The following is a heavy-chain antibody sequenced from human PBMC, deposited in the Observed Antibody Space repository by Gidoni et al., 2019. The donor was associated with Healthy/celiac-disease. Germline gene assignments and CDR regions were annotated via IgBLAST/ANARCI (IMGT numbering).Heavy chain of an antibody. Sequence: EVQLLDSGGGLVQPGGSLGLSCAASGFPFSSYPMRWVRQAPGKGLEWGAAIRGSGGSTYYADSVKGRFTIYRDNSKNTLYLQMNSLRAEDTAVYYCAKSPETYYDFWSGYPDYWGQGTLVTVSS. CDR1: GFPFSSYP. CDR3: AKSPETYYDFWSGYPDY. V-gene: IGHV3-23*01. D-gene: IGHD3-3*01. J-gene: IGHJ4*02. CDR2: IRGSGGST.